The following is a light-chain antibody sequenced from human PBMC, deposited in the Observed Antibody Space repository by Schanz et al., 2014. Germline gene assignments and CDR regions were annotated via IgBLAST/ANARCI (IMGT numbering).Light chain of an antibody. CDR2: GPS. Sequence: EILLTQSAAILSVSPGERATLSCRASQSVYTSLAWYQQKPGQAPRLLVYGPSTRATGVPARFSGSGSGTEFTLTISRLEPEDFAVYYCQHFGWPPLYTFGPGTRVDI. CDR3: QHFGWPPLYT. CDR1: QSVYTS. J-gene: IGKJ3*01. V-gene: IGKV3-15*01.